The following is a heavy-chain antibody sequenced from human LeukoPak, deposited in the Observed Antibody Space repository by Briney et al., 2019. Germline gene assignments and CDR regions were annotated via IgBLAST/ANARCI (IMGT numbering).Heavy chain of an antibody. V-gene: IGHV3-11*04. CDR3: ARDWDGLNAFDI. CDR2: VSSSGSTI. J-gene: IGHJ3*02. D-gene: IGHD1-26*01. Sequence: GGSLRLSCAASGFTFSDYYMSWIRQAPGKGLEWVSYVSSSGSTIYYAGSVKGRFIISRDNAKNSLYLQMNSLRAEDTAVYYCARDWDGLNAFDIWGQGTMVTVSS. CDR1: GFTFSDYY.